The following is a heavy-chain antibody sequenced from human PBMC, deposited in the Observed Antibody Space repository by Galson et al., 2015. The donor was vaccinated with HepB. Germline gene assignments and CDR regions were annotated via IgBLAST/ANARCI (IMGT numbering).Heavy chain of an antibody. CDR2: ISSSSSYI. J-gene: IGHJ6*02. CDR1: GFTFSSYS. V-gene: IGHV3-21*01. D-gene: IGHD1-7*01. Sequence: SLRLSCAASGFTFSSYSMNWVRQAPGKGLEWVSSISSSSSYIYYADSVKGRFTISRDNAKNSLYLQMNSLRAEDTAVYCCARAAYNWNSDYHYGMDVWGQGTTVTVSS. CDR3: ARAAYNWNSDYHYGMDV.